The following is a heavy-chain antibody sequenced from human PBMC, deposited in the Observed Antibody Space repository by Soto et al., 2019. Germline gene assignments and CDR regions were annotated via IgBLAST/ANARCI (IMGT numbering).Heavy chain of an antibody. D-gene: IGHD6-13*01. CDR3: AKFWGPVTAAVDDY. V-gene: IGHV1-2*04. J-gene: IGHJ4*02. CDR1: GYTFTGYY. CDR2: INPNSGGT. Sequence: ASVKVSCKASGYTFTGYYMHWVRQAPGQGLEWMVWINPNSGGTNYAQKFQGWVTMTRDTSISTAYMELSSLRSEDTAVYYCAKFWGPVTAAVDDYWGQGTLVTVSS.